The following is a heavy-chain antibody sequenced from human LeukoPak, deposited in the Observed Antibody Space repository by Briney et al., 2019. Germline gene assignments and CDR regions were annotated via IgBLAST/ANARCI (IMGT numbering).Heavy chain of an antibody. V-gene: IGHV4-39*01. CDR2: IHYSGST. CDR1: GASISSGSYY. CDR3: ARAVYCSSTSCYFDP. D-gene: IGHD2-2*01. Sequence: SETLSLTCTVSGASISSGSYYWVWIRQPPGKGLEWIGSIHYSGSTDYNPSLKSRVTTSLDTSKNQVSVNLRFVTAADTAVYYCARAVYCSSTSCYFDPWGQGTQVTVSS. J-gene: IGHJ5*02.